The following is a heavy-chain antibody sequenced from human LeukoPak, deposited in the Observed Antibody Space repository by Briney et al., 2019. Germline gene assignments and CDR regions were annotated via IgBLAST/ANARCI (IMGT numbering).Heavy chain of an antibody. V-gene: IGHV3-30-3*01. CDR3: ARDLVVTAIHFFQH. D-gene: IGHD2-21*02. CDR2: ISYEGSNK. CDR1: GFTFSNYA. Sequence: GGALRLSCAASGFTFSNYAMHWVREAPGKGREWVAVISYEGSNKQYADSVKGRFTISRDNSKNTLDLQMNSLRDEDTAVYYCARDLVVTAIHFFQHWGQGTLVTVSS. J-gene: IGHJ1*01.